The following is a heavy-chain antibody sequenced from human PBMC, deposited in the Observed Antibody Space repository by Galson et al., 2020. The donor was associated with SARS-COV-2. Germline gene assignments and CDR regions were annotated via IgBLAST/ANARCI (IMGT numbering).Heavy chain of an antibody. V-gene: IGHV3-33*01. J-gene: IGHJ6*02. CDR1: GFTFSSYG. CDR2: IWYDGSNK. Sequence: GGSLRLSCAASGFTFSSYGMHWVRQAPGKGLEWVAVIWYDGSNKYYADSVKGRFTISRDNSKNTLYLQMNSLRAEDMAVYYCARDAGYYDILRGGMDVWGQGTTVTVSS. CDR3: ARDAGYYDILRGGMDV. D-gene: IGHD3-9*01.